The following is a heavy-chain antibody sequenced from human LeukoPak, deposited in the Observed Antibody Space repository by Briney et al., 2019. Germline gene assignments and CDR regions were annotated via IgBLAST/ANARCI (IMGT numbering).Heavy chain of an antibody. CDR1: GFTFSSYW. D-gene: IGHD3-3*01. CDR2: INSDGSST. V-gene: IGHV3-74*01. CDR3: ARAPLGVVTRNFFDY. J-gene: IGHJ4*02. Sequence: GGSLRLSCAASGFTFSSYWMHWVRQAPGKGLVWVSRINSDGSSTSYADSVKGRFTISRDNAKNSLYLQMNSLRAEDTAVYYCARAPLGVVTRNFFDYWGQGTLVTVSS.